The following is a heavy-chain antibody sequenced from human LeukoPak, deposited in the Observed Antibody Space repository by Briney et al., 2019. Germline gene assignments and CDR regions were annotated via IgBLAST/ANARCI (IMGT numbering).Heavy chain of an antibody. V-gene: IGHV4-59*01. D-gene: IGHD3-10*01. CDR1: GGSISSYY. J-gene: IGHJ6*03. Sequence: PSETLSLTCTVSGGSISSYYWSWLRQPPGKGLEWIGYIYYSGSTNYNPSLKSRVTISVDTSKNQFSLKLSSVTAADTAVYYCARGRRGYYYMDVWGKGTTVTISS. CDR3: ARGRRGYYYMDV. CDR2: IYYSGST.